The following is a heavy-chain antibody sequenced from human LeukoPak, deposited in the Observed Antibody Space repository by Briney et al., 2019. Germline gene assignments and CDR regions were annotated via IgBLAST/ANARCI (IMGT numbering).Heavy chain of an antibody. CDR2: ISSSSSTI. CDR3: ATQSYGLFAY. D-gene: IGHD4-17*01. V-gene: IGHV3-48*01. Sequence: GGSLRLSCAASGFTFSSYSMNWVRQAPGKGLEWVSYISSSSSTIYYADSVKGRFTISRDNAKNSLYLQMNSLRAEDTAVYYCATQSYGLFAYWGQGTLVTVSS. CDR1: GFTFSSYS. J-gene: IGHJ4*02.